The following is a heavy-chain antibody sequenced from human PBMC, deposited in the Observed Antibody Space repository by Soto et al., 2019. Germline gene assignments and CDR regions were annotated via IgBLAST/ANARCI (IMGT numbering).Heavy chain of an antibody. CDR2: INSDGSST. D-gene: IGHD3-10*01. J-gene: IGHJ6*02. V-gene: IGHV3-74*01. CDR3: ARAVRSGSYPYYYYGMDV. CDR1: GFTFSNYW. Sequence: EVQVVESGGGLVQPGGSLRLSCAASGFTFSNYWMQWVRQAPGKGLVWVSRINSDGSSTSYADSVKGRFTISRDNAKKTLYLQMNSVRAEDTAVYYCARAVRSGSYPYYYYGMDVWGQGTTVTVSS.